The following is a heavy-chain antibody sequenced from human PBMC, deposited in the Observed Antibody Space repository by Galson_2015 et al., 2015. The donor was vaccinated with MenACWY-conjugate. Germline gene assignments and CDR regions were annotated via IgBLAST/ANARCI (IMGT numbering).Heavy chain of an antibody. CDR1: GYSFTNYW. J-gene: IGHJ6*02. V-gene: IGHV5-51*01. D-gene: IGHD1-26*01. CDR3: ARHPPGGRGMDV. CDR2: IDPVNSNI. Sequence: QSGAEVKKPGESLKISCKGSGYSFTNYWIAWVRQMPGKGLEWVGVIDPVNSNIRYSPSFQGQVTISADESISTAYLQWSSLKASDTATYYCARHPPGGRGMDVWGRGTTVTVSS.